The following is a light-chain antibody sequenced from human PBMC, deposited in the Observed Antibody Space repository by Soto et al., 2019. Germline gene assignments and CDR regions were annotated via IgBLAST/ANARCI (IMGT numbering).Light chain of an antibody. V-gene: IGLV2-14*01. CDR2: DIN. CDR1: SSDVGNYIF. Sequence: QSVLTQPASVSGSPGQSITISCTGTSSDVGNYIFVSWYRQHPGKAPKLMIYDINNRPSGVSNRFSGSKSGDTASLTISGLQAEDEADYYCYSYRSGSAHVFGTGTKVTVL. J-gene: IGLJ1*01. CDR3: YSYRSGSAHV.